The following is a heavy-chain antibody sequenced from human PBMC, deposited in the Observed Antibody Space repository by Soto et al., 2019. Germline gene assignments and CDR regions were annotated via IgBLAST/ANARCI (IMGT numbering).Heavy chain of an antibody. CDR3: ARDIIGFGYTYGDV. CDR1: GGTFSNYA. V-gene: IGHV1-69*12. J-gene: IGHJ6*01. Sequence: QVQLVQSGAEVKKPGSSVKVSCKASGGTFSNYALISWVRQAPGQGLEWMGGIIPIDATVNYAQKFQGRITITADESTTTAYMDLGSLRSEDTAVYYCARDIIGFGYTYGDVWGQGTTVTVSS. D-gene: IGHD3-10*01. CDR2: IIPIDATV.